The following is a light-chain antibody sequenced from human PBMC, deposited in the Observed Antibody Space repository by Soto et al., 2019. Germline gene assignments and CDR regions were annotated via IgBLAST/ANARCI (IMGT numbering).Light chain of an antibody. CDR3: SSYTSSNTLV. Sequence: QSVLTQPASVSGSPGQSITISCTGTSSDVGGYNYVSWYQHHPGKAPKLMIYEVSNRPSGLSNRFSGSKSGNTASLTISGLQAEDEADYYCSSYTSSNTLVFGGGTKLTVL. V-gene: IGLV2-14*01. J-gene: IGLJ2*01. CDR1: SSDVGGYNY. CDR2: EVS.